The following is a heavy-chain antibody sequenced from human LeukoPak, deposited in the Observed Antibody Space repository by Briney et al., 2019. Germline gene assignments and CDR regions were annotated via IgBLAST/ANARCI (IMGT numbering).Heavy chain of an antibody. CDR3: ARGQRGGLSGNLGGLFASYYTYYYMDV. CDR1: GYTFTMFY. CDR2: INPTDGAT. D-gene: IGHD3-16*01. Sequence: ASVKVSCKASGYTFTMFYIHWVRQAPGQGLEWMGMINPTDGATTYAQRFQGRVTMTRDMSTTTVYMDLRSLRFEDTAVYFCARGQRGGLSGNLGGLFASYYTYYYMDVWGRGTTVTVSS. V-gene: IGHV1-46*01. J-gene: IGHJ6*03.